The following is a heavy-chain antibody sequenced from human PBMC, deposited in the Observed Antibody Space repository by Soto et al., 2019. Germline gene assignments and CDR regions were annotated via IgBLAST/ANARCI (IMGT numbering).Heavy chain of an antibody. CDR2: ISSSSSYI. CDR1: GFTFSSYS. J-gene: IGHJ4*02. D-gene: IGHD6-6*01. CDR3: ARVLYPSIAARPGLVDY. Sequence: GGSLRLSCAASGFTFSSYSMNWVRQAPGKGLEWVSSISSSSSYIYYADSVKGRFTISRDNAKNSLYLQMNSLRAEDTAVYYCARVLYPSIAARPGLVDYWGQGTLVTVSS. V-gene: IGHV3-21*01.